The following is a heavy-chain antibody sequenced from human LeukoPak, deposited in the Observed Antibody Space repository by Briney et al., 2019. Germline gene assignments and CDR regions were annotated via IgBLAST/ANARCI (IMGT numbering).Heavy chain of an antibody. D-gene: IGHD6-13*01. J-gene: IGHJ5*02. CDR2: ISGSGGST. Sequence: GGSLRLSCAASGFAFSSYAMSWVRQAPGKGLEWVSAISGSGGSTYYADSVKGRFTISRDNSKNTLYLQMNSLGAEDTAVYYCAKEEYSSSGTDWFDPWGQGTLVTVSS. V-gene: IGHV3-23*01. CDR1: GFAFSSYA. CDR3: AKEEYSSSGTDWFDP.